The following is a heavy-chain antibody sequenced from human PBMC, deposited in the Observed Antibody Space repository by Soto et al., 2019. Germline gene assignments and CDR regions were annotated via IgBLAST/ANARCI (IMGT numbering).Heavy chain of an antibody. CDR2: IYPGDSDT. V-gene: IGHV5-51*01. Sequence: RGESLKISCKGSGYSFTSYWIGWVRQMPGKGLEWMGIIYPGDSDTRYSPSFQGQVTISADKSISTAYLQWSSLKASDTAMYYCARGAREYCSGGSCYTTWSYYYYGMDVWGQGTTVTVSS. J-gene: IGHJ6*02. CDR1: GYSFTSYW. D-gene: IGHD2-15*01. CDR3: ARGAREYCSGGSCYTTWSYYYYGMDV.